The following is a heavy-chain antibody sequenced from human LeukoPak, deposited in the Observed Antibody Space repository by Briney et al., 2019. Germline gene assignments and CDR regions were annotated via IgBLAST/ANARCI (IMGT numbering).Heavy chain of an antibody. CDR3: ARGFLAHFYGSSSHDY. CDR2: IYYNGIT. Sequence: SETLSLTCSVSGGLITSTIHYWAWIRQPPGQGLEWIASIYYNGITYYNASLESRVTLSLDTSMNHVSLRLTSVTAADTGVYYCARGFLAHFYGSSSHDYWGQGTLVSVSS. V-gene: IGHV4-39*02. CDR1: GGLITSTIHY. D-gene: IGHD3-10*01. J-gene: IGHJ4*02.